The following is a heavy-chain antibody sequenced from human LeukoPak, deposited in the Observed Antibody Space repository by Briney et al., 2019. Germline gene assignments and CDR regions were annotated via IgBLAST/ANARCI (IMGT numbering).Heavy chain of an antibody. Sequence: ASVKVSCKASGYTFTSYGISWVRQAPGQGLEWMGWISAYNGNTNYAQKLQGRVTMTTDTSTGTAYMELRSLRSDDTAVYYCARVYSGSYALPHYYYYYYMDVWGKGTTVTVSS. J-gene: IGHJ6*03. D-gene: IGHD1-26*01. CDR3: ARVYSGSYALPHYYYYYYMDV. CDR2: ISAYNGNT. CDR1: GYTFTSYG. V-gene: IGHV1-18*01.